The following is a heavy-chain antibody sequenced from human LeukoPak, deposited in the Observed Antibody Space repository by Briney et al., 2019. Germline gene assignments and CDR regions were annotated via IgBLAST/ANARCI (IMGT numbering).Heavy chain of an antibody. J-gene: IGHJ4*02. V-gene: IGHV3-23*01. D-gene: IGHD2-2*03. CDR1: GFTFSNYA. CDR3: ASGYCGSTNCRRDY. Sequence: PGGSLRLSCAASGFTFSNYAMNWVRQAPGKGLDLVSGISVSGSTTYYADSVKGRFTISRDDSKNTVYLQINSLRAEDTAVYYCASGYCGSTNCRRDYWGQGTLVTVSS. CDR2: ISVSGSTT.